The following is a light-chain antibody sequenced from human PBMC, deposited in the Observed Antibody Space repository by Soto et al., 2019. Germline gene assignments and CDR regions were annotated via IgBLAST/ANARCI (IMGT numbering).Light chain of an antibody. CDR2: TTS. CDR3: QQSYTGLT. V-gene: IGKV1-39*01. CDR1: QNISNY. Sequence: DIQMTQSPSSLSASVGDRVTITCRASQNISNYLNWYQQRPGEAPKLLIYTTSNLQSGVPSRFRGSGSGTDFSLTISSLQPEDYATYYCQQSYTGLTFGGGTKVEI. J-gene: IGKJ4*01.